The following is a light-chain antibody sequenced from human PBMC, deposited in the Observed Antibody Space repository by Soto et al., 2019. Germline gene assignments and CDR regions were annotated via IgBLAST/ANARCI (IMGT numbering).Light chain of an antibody. V-gene: IGLV3-1*01. CDR1: KLGDKY. J-gene: IGLJ7*01. CDR3: QAWDSSIHAV. CDR2: QDS. Sequence: SSELTQPPSVSVSPGQTASITCSGDKLGDKYACWYQQKPGQSPVLVIYQDSKRPSGIPERFSGSNSGNTATLTISGTQAMDEADYYCQAWDSSIHAVFGGGTQLTVL.